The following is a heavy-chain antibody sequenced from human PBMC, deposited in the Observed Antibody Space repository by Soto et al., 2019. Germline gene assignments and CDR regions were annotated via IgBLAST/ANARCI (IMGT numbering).Heavy chain of an antibody. Sequence: GESLKISCQGSGYSFTRNWIAWVRQMPGKGLEWMGIIYPGDSDTRYSPSFQGQVTISADKSINTAYLQWSSLKVSDTAMYYCARHSGTAESDSHWGQGTLVTVSS. CDR2: IYPGDSDT. D-gene: IGHD6-13*01. CDR3: ARHSGTAESDSH. CDR1: GYSFTRNW. V-gene: IGHV5-51*01. J-gene: IGHJ1*01.